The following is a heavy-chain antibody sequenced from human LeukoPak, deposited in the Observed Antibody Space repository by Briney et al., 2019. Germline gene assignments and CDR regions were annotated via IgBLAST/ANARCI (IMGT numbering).Heavy chain of an antibody. CDR2: MLDTVTT. J-gene: IGHJ4*02. V-gene: IGHV4-59*11. Sequence: SETLTLTCTVSGGYINSHYWSWIRQPPGKGLEWIGYMLDTVTTKDNPSLKSRFTLSADTSKNQFSLRLTSVTAADTAVYYCATIKRGNIYGYFDFWGQGILVTVSS. CDR3: ATIKRGNIYGYFDF. CDR1: GGYINSHY. D-gene: IGHD5-18*01.